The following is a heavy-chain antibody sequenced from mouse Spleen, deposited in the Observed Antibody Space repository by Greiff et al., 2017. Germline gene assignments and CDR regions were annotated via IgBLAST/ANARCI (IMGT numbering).Heavy chain of an antibody. Sequence: QVQLQQPGAELVKPGASVKLSCKASGYTFTSYWMHWVKQRPGQGLEWIGMIHPNSGSTNYNEKFKSKATLTVDKSSSTAYMQLSSLTSEDSAVYYCARWGYDYSFAYWGQGTLVTVSA. J-gene: IGHJ3*01. CDR2: IHPNSGST. CDR1: GYTFTSYW. CDR3: ARWGYDYSFAY. V-gene: IGHV1-64*01. D-gene: IGHD2-4*01.